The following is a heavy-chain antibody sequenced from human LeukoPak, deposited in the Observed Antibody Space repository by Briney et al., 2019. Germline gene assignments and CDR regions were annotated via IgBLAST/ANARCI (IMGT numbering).Heavy chain of an antibody. D-gene: IGHD4-23*01. J-gene: IGHJ4*02. CDR1: GFTFSSYA. CDR2: ISRSSGTT. Sequence: GGSLRLSCAASGFTFSSYAMTWVRQAPGKGLEWVSTISRSSGTTYYADSVKGRFTISKDKSKNTLYLQMNSLRAEDTAVYYCAKDYGGDPFDYWGQGTLVTVSS. CDR3: AKDYGGDPFDY. V-gene: IGHV3-23*01.